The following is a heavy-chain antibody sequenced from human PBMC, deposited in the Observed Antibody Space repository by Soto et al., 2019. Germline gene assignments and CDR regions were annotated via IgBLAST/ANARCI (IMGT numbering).Heavy chain of an antibody. J-gene: IGHJ4*02. CDR1: GFTFSRYW. Sequence: PGGSLRLSCVASGFTFSRYWLTWVRQAPGKGLEWLANIKEDGSEIYYVDSVKGRFTTSRDNAKNSLYLQMNSLRAEDTAVYYCARVVSGRDYGDSIDCWGWGTLVTVSS. CDR2: IKEDGSEI. V-gene: IGHV3-7*03. CDR3: ARVVSGRDYGDSIDC. D-gene: IGHD4-17*01.